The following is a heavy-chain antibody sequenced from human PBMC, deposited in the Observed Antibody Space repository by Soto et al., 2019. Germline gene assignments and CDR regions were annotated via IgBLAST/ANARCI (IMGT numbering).Heavy chain of an antibody. CDR3: AREEYYYGSGAFFDY. J-gene: IGHJ4*02. V-gene: IGHV1-69*04. CDR1: GYTFTSFG. CDR2: IIPILGIA. Sequence: ASVKVSCKDSGYTFTSFGISWVRQAPGQGLEWMGRIIPILGIANYAQKFQGRVTITADKSTSTAYMELSSLRSEDTAVYYCAREEYYYGSGAFFDYWGQGTLVTVS. D-gene: IGHD3-10*01.